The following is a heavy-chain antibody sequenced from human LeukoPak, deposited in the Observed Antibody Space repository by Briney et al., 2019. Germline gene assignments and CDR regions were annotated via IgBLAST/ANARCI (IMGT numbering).Heavy chain of an antibody. D-gene: IGHD1-7*01. Sequence: SETLSLTCTVSGGSISSYYWSWIRQPPGKGLEWIGYIYYSGSTNYNPSLKSRVTISVDTSKNQFSLKLSSVTTADTAVYYCAGVRTTRNWFDPWGQGTLVTVSS. CDR3: AGVRTTRNWFDP. CDR1: GGSISSYY. CDR2: IYYSGST. J-gene: IGHJ5*02. V-gene: IGHV4-59*01.